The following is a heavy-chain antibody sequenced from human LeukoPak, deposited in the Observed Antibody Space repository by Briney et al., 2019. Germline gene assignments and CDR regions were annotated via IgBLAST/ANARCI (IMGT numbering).Heavy chain of an antibody. V-gene: IGHV4-30-4*08. CDR3: ARALRGVWSGYPYHFDY. Sequence: SETLSLTCTVSGGSISSGDYYWSWIRQPPGKGLEWIGYIYYSGSTYYNPSLKSRVTISLDTSKNQFSLKLSSVTAADTAVYYRARALRGVWSGYPYHFDYWGQGTLVTVSS. CDR1: GGSISSGDYY. D-gene: IGHD3-3*01. CDR2: IYYSGST. J-gene: IGHJ4*02.